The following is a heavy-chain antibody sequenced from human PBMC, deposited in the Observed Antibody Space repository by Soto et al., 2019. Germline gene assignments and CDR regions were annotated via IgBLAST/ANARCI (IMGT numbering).Heavy chain of an antibody. D-gene: IGHD3-22*01. Sequence: SVKVSCKASGGTFSSYAISWVRQAPGQGLEWMGGIIPIFGTANYAQKFQGRVTITADESTSTAYMELSSLRSEDTAVYYCARDRGRRVLGSGYPPYYFDYWGQGTLVTVSS. CDR1: GGTFSSYA. CDR2: IIPIFGTA. J-gene: IGHJ4*02. CDR3: ARDRGRRVLGSGYPPYYFDY. V-gene: IGHV1-69*13.